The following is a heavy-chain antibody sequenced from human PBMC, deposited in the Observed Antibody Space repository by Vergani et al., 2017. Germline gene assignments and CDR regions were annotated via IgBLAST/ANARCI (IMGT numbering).Heavy chain of an antibody. J-gene: IGHJ4*02. CDR2: VNFVTGAA. V-gene: IGHV1-46*01. CDR3: ARSIGYCTSGSCRPYYIDL. CDR1: GYIFTNYY. Sequence: QVQLVQSGAAVKKPGASAKVSCTASGYIFTNYYMHWLRLAPGQGFQWRGVVNFVTGAATSPQKFEGRITLTRDTSTATFYMDLSSLKYEDTATNYCARSIGYCTSGSCRPYYIDLWGQGTLVTVSS. D-gene: IGHD2-15*01.